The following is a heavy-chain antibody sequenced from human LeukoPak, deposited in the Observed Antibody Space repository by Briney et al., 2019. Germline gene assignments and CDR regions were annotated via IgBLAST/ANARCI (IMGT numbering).Heavy chain of an antibody. CDR3: ARENGYRYDY. J-gene: IGHJ4*02. CDR2: IYYSGST. CDR1: GGSISGYY. Sequence: SETLSLTCTVSGGSISGYYWSWIRQPPGKGLEWIGYIYYSGSTNYNPSLKSRVTISVDTSKNQFSLKLSSVTAADTALYYCARENGYRYDYWGQGTLVTVSS. V-gene: IGHV4-59*01. D-gene: IGHD5-18*01.